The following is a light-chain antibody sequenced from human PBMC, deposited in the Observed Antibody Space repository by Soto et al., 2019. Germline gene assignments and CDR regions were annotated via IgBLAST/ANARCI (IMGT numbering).Light chain of an antibody. J-gene: IGKJ4*01. CDR2: DAS. Sequence: EILLTQSPATLSLSPGERATLSCRASQSVSSSLAWYQQRPGQAPRLLIYDASNRATGIPARFSGSGSGTDFTLTISSLEPEEFAVYFCQQRTDWLTFGGGTQVEI. CDR3: QQRTDWLT. CDR1: QSVSSS. V-gene: IGKV3-11*01.